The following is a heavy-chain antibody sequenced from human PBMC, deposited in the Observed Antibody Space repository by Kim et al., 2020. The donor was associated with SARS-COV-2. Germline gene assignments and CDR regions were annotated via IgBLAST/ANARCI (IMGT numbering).Heavy chain of an antibody. V-gene: IGHV1-46*03. Sequence: SYAQKYQGSVTMTRDTATSTVYMELSSLRSEDTAVYYCARSYGSGSYFDYWGQGTLVTVSS. CDR3: ARSYGSGSYFDY. D-gene: IGHD3-10*01. J-gene: IGHJ4*02.